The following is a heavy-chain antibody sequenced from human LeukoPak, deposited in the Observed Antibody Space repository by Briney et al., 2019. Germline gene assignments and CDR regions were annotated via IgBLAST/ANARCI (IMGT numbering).Heavy chain of an antibody. CDR2: FDPEHGET. CDR1: GYTVTELS. J-gene: IGHJ4*02. Sequence: ASVTVSCTVSGYTVTELSMHWVRQAPGKGLEWMGGFDPEHGETIYAQKFQGRVTMTEDTSIDTVYMELSSLRSEDTAVYYCATDRVGYCSGGSCYSRSSALDYWGQGTLVTVSS. V-gene: IGHV1-24*01. D-gene: IGHD2-15*01. CDR3: ATDRVGYCSGGSCYSRSSALDY.